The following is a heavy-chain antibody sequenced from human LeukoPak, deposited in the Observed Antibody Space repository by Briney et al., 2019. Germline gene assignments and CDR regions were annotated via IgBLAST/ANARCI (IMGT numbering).Heavy chain of an antibody. V-gene: IGHV1-2*02. CDR3: ARDGKQWLVRAHFDY. CDR1: GYTFTGYY. J-gene: IGHJ4*02. Sequence: ASVKVSCKASGYTFTGYYMHWVRQAPGQGLEWMAWINPNSGGTNYAQKFQGRVTMTRDTSISTAYMELSRLRSDDTAVYYCARDGKQWLVRAHFDYWGQGTLVTVSS. CDR2: INPNSGGT. D-gene: IGHD6-19*01.